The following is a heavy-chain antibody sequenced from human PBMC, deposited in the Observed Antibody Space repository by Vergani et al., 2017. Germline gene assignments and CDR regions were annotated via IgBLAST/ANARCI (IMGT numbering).Heavy chain of an antibody. CDR2: IYHSGST. CDR1: GGSISSYGYY. D-gene: IGHD3-3*01. V-gene: IGHV4-31*03. Sequence: QVQLQESGPGLVKPSQTLSLTCTVSGGSISSYGYYWSWIRQHPGKGLEWIGYIYHSGSTYYNPSLKSRVTISVDRSKNQFSLKLSSVTAADTAVYYCARGEYGYYLDYWGQGTLVTVSS. J-gene: IGHJ4*02. CDR3: ARGEYGYYLDY.